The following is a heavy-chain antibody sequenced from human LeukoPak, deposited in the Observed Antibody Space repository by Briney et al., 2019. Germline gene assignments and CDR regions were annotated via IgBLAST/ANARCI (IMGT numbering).Heavy chain of an antibody. CDR1: GFTFSSYA. CDR3: AKDSHSICYI. J-gene: IGHJ4*02. CDR2: ISGSGGST. D-gene: IGHD3-3*02. V-gene: IGHV3-23*01. Sequence: GGSLRLSCAASGFTFSSYAMRWGRQAPGKGVEWVSAISGSGGSTYYADSVKGGFTISRENSKNTLYLQMNSLRAEDTAVYYCAKDSHSICYIWGQGTLVTVSS.